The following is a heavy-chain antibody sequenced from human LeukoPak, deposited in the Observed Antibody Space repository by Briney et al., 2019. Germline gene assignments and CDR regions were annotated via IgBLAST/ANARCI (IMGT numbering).Heavy chain of an antibody. Sequence: SVKVSCKASGGTFSSYAISWVRQAPGQGLEWMGGIIPIFGTANYAQKFQGRVTITADESTSTAYMELSSLRSEDTAVYYCASRRQYCSTTSCSATFDVWGQGTMVTVSS. D-gene: IGHD2-2*01. CDR2: IIPIFGTA. V-gene: IGHV1-69*13. CDR1: GGTFSSYA. J-gene: IGHJ3*01. CDR3: ASRRQYCSTTSCSATFDV.